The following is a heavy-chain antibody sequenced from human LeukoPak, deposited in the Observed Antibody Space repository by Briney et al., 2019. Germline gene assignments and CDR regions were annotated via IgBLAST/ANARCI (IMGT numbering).Heavy chain of an antibody. V-gene: IGHV4-39*01. CDR1: GGSISSVNYY. CDR3: AGGSYDNRGYSFDY. D-gene: IGHD3-22*01. CDR2: VYYSGST. J-gene: IGHJ4*02. Sequence: PSETLSLTCTVSGGSISSVNYYWGWIRQPPGKGLEWIGSVYYSGSTYYSPSLKSRVTISVDTSKNQFSLELSSVTAAGTTVYYCAGGSYDNRGYSFDYWGQGTLVTVSS.